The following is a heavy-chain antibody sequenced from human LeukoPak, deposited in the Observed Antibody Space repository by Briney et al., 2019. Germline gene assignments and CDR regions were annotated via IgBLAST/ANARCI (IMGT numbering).Heavy chain of an antibody. J-gene: IGHJ4*02. V-gene: IGHV3-30-3*01. D-gene: IGHD2-15*01. CDR1: GFTFSSYA. Sequence: GGSLRLSCAASGFTFSSYAMHWVRQAPGKGLEWVAVISYDGSNKYYADSVKGRFTISRDNSKNTLYLQVNSLRAEDTAVYYCARAKAVVAAYFDYWGQGTLVTVSS. CDR2: ISYDGSNK. CDR3: ARAKAVVAAYFDY.